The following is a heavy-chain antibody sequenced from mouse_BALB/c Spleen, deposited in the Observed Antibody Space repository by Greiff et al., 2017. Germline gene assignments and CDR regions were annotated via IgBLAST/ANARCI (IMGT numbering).Heavy chain of an antibody. CDR2: ISSGGST. D-gene: IGHD1-1*01. CDR1: GFTFSSYA. CDR3: ARGRSTVVPHWYFDV. V-gene: IGHV5-6-5*01. Sequence: EVKLVASGGGLVKPGGSLKLSCAASGFTFSSYAMSWVRQTPERRLEWVASISSGGSTYYPDSVKGRFTIYRDNARNILYRQMSRLRSEDTAMYYCARGRSTVVPHWYFDVWGAGTTVTVSS. J-gene: IGHJ1*01.